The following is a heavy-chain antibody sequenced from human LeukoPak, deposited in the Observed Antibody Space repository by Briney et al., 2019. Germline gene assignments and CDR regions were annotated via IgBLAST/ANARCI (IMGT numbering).Heavy chain of an antibody. CDR2: IYPNNGGT. J-gene: IGHJ4*02. CDR1: GYTFTDYH. CDR3: ATGTIWFGELLDY. D-gene: IGHD3-10*01. V-gene: IGHV1-2*02. Sequence: ASVKVSCKASGYTFTDYHLYWVRQAPGQGLEWMGWIYPNNGGTNYAQKFQGRVTMTRDTSISTAYMELSSLRSEDTAVYYCATGTIWFGELLDYWGQGTLVTVSS.